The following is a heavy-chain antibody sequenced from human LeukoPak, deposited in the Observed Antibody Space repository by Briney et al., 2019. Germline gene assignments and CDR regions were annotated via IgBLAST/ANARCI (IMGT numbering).Heavy chain of an antibody. V-gene: IGHV3-21*01. D-gene: IGHD3-22*01. J-gene: IGHJ3*02. CDR2: ISSSSSYI. CDR1: GFTFSSYS. Sequence: GGSLRLSCAASGFTFSSYSMNWVRQAPGKGLEWVSSISSSSSYIYYADSVKGRFTISRDNAKNSLYLQMNSLRAEDTAVYYCARSATMIVVAIGAFDIWGQGTMVTVSS. CDR3: ARSATMIVVAIGAFDI.